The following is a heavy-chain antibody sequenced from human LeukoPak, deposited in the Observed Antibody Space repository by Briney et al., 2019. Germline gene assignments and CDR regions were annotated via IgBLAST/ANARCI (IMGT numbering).Heavy chain of an antibody. V-gene: IGHV3-48*03. Sequence: GGSLRLSCAASGFSFSVHEMHWVRHAPGKGVEWISDISSSGTTTYYADAVKGRFTISRDNAKNSLYLQMNSLRAEDTAVYYCPTLTVATNFDYWGQGTLVTVSS. J-gene: IGHJ4*02. D-gene: IGHD5-12*01. CDR1: GFSFSVHE. CDR2: ISSSGTTT. CDR3: PTLTVATNFDY.